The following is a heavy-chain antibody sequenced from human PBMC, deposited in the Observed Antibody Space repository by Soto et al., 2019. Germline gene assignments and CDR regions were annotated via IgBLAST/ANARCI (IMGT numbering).Heavy chain of an antibody. J-gene: IGHJ3*02. CDR1: GFTFSSYA. CDR2: ISADGSDT. CDR3: ARFDIAAPPPI. Sequence: GGSLRLSCAASGFTFSSYAMSWVRQAPGKGLEWVSRISADGSDTHYADSVQGRFTISRDNAKNTLYLQMNTLSVEDAAVYYCARFDIAAPPPIWGQGTMVTVSS. V-gene: IGHV3-74*01. D-gene: IGHD6-13*01.